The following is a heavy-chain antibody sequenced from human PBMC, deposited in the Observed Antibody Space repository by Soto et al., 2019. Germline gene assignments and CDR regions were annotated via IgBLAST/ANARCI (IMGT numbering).Heavy chain of an antibody. CDR2: INGDYGNT. CDR1: GYTFYSHS. CDR3: ARCIQGDYYYGMDV. J-gene: IGHJ6*02. V-gene: IGHV1-18*01. D-gene: IGHD5-18*01. Sequence: QAQLVQSGAEVKKPGASVKVSCKASGYTFYSHSISWVRQAPGQGLEWMGRINGDYGNTQYAQKFRGRVTMTTDISTNTVYMELTNLRSDDTAVYYCARCIQGDYYYGMDVWGQGTTVTVSS.